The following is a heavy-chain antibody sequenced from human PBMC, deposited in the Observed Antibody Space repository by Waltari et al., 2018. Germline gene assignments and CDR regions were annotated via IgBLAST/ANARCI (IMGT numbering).Heavy chain of an antibody. CDR1: GYTFTSYD. CDR2: IIPILGIA. D-gene: IGHD3-10*01. V-gene: IGHV1-69*10. Sequence: QVQLVQSGAEVKKPGASVKVSCKASGYTFTSYDINWVRQATGQGLEWMGGIIPILGIANYAQKFQGRVTITADESTSTAYMELSSLRSEDTAVYYCARDRDYYHSGGFDPWGQGTLVTVSS. CDR3: ARDRDYYHSGGFDP. J-gene: IGHJ5*02.